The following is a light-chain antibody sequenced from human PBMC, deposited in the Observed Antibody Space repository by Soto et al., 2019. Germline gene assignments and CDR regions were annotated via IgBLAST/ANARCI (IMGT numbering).Light chain of an antibody. CDR2: EVI. CDR3: SSYTSSIPVV. CDR1: SSDVGGYNF. Sequence: QSVLSQPASVSGSPGQSITISCTGTSSDVGGYNFVAWYQQHPGKAPKLMIYEVINRPSGVSNRFSGSKSGNTASLTISGLQAEDEADYYCSSYTSSIPVVFGGGTKLTVL. J-gene: IGLJ2*01. V-gene: IGLV2-14*01.